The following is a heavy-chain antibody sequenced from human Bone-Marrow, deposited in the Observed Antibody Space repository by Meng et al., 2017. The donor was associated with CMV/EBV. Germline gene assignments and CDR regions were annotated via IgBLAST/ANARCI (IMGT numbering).Heavy chain of an antibody. CDR2: VKPDGSEE. J-gene: IGHJ6*02. CDR1: GFIFSDYW. CDR3: ARGGRGSGYYNYYYGMDV. D-gene: IGHD3-3*01. V-gene: IGHV3-7*01. Sequence: GESLKISCKASGFIFSDYWMNWVRQVPGKGLEWVATVKPDGSEEFYVDSVKGRFTISRDNAKNSLYLQMNSLRAEDTAVYYCARGGRGSGYYNYYYGMDVWGQGTTVTVSS.